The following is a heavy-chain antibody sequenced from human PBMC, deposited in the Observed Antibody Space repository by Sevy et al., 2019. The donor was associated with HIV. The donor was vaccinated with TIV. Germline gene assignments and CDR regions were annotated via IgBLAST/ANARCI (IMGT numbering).Heavy chain of an antibody. CDR2: ISYDGSNK. D-gene: IGHD4-17*01. V-gene: IGHV3-30-3*01. J-gene: IGHJ4*02. Sequence: GGSLRLSCAASGFTFSSYAMHWVRQAPGKGLEWVAVISYDGSNKYYADSVKGRFTISRDNSKNTLYLQMNSLRAEDTAVYYCARDSGDDGDYLDYWGQGTLVTVSS. CDR1: GFTFSSYA. CDR3: ARDSGDDGDYLDY.